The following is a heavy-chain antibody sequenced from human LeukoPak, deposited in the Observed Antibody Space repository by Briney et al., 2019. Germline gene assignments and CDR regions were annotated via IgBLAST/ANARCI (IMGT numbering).Heavy chain of an antibody. Sequence: ASVKVSCKASGYTFTDHIVHWVRQAPGQGLEWMGWINPNSGNTGYAQKFQGRVTITRNTSISTAYMELSSLRSEDTAVYYCARGGSSSSSYYYYYMDVWGKGTTVTVSS. CDR3: ARGGSSSSSYYYYYMDV. CDR2: INPNSGNT. J-gene: IGHJ6*03. V-gene: IGHV1-8*03. CDR1: GYTFTDHI. D-gene: IGHD6-6*01.